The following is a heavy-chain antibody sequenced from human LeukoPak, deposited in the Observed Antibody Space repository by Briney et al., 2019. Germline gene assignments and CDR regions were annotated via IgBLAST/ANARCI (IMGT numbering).Heavy chain of an antibody. D-gene: IGHD2-21*01. J-gene: IGHJ4*02. CDR2: NTGSVE. V-gene: IGHV3-23*01. Sequence: RTGGSLSLFCTASGFTLSNFAMSWVRRPPGKGLEWVSGNTGSVEYYANSVKGQFTISRDNSKNTLYLQMNSLVAEDTATYYCARGSDLASYNELEYWGQGTLLSVSS. CDR3: ARGSDLASYNELEY. CDR1: GFTLSNFA.